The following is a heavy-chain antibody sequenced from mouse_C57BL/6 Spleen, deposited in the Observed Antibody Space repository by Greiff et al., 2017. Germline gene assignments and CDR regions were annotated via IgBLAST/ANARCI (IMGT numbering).Heavy chain of an antibody. CDR3: ATLYGNNIYFDY. D-gene: IGHD2-1*01. J-gene: IGHJ2*01. CDR2: ISYDGSN. Sequence: VQLQESGPGLVKPSQSLSLTCSVTGYSITSGYYWNWIRQFPGNKLEWMGYISYDGSNNYNPSLKNRISITRDTSKNQFFLKLNSVTTEDTATYYCATLYGNNIYFDYWGQGTTLTVSS. V-gene: IGHV3-6*01. CDR1: GYSITSGYY.